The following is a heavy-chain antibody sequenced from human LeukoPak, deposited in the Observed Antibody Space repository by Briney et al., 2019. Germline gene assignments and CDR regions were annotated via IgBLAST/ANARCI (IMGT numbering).Heavy chain of an antibody. CDR1: GGSISSGGYY. CDR3: ARRSYRGVITVYYYYYMDV. D-gene: IGHD3-16*02. CDR2: IYYSGST. J-gene: IGHJ6*03. V-gene: IGHV4-31*03. Sequence: SQTLSLTCTVSGGSISSGGYYWSWIRQHPGKGLEWIGYIYYSGSTYYNPSLKSRVTISVDTSKNQFSLKLSSVTAADTAVYYCARRSYRGVITVYYYYYMDVWGKGTPVTVSS.